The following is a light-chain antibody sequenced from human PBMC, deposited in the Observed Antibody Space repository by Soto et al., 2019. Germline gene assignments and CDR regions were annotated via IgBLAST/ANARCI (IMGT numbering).Light chain of an antibody. V-gene: IGKV3-11*01. Sequence: EVVLTQSPVTLSLSPGERATLSCRASQSFRGLLAWYQQKPGQAPRLLIYDAYNRATGIPPRFSGSGSGTDFTLTISSLGPEDSAVYYCQRRHMWPITFGRRTRLEIK. J-gene: IGKJ5*01. CDR2: DAY. CDR3: QRRHMWPIT. CDR1: QSFRGL.